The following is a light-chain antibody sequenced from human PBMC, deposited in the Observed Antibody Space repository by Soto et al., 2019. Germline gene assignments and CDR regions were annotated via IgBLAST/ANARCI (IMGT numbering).Light chain of an antibody. CDR3: SSWTSSTTQV. J-gene: IGLJ3*02. CDR2: EVN. V-gene: IGLV2-14*01. CDR1: SSDVGGYDF. Sequence: QSALTQPASASGSPGQSITISCTGTSSDVGGYDFVSWYQQYPGKAPKLMIYEVNNRPSGVSNRFSGSKSGNTASLTISGLQAEDEADYYCSSWTSSTTQVLGGGTQLTVL.